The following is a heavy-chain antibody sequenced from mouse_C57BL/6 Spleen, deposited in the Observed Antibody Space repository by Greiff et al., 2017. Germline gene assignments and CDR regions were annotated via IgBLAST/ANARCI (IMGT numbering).Heavy chain of an antibody. J-gene: IGHJ2*01. Sequence: QVQLQQPGAELVKPGASVKLSCKASGYTFTSYWMHWVKQRPGQGLEWIGMIHPNSGSTNYNEKFKSKATLTVDKSSSTAYMQLSSLTSEDSAVYYCALYYDYSVVLSYWGQGTTLTVSS. CDR3: ALYYDYSVVLSY. CDR2: IHPNSGST. CDR1: GYTFTSYW. V-gene: IGHV1-64*01. D-gene: IGHD2-4*01.